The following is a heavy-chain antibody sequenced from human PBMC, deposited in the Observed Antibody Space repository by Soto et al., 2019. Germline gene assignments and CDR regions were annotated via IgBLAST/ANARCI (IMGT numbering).Heavy chain of an antibody. Sequence: QVQLVQSGAEVKKPGASVKVSCKASGYTFTSYGISWVRQAPGQGLEWMGWISAYNGNTNYAQKLQGRVTMTTDTSTSTSYMELRSLRDDDTAVYYCAGDDYGDYVLSRYGMDVWGQVTTVTVSS. D-gene: IGHD4-17*01. CDR2: ISAYNGNT. V-gene: IGHV1-18*01. CDR3: AGDDYGDYVLSRYGMDV. J-gene: IGHJ6*02. CDR1: GYTFTSYG.